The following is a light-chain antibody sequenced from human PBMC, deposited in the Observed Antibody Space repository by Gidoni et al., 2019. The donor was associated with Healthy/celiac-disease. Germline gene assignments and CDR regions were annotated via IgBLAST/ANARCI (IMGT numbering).Light chain of an antibody. Sequence: QSVLTQPPSASGTPGQRVTIPCSGSSSNIGNNTVNWYQQLPGTAPKLLIYSNNQRPSGVPDRFSGSKSGTSASLAISGLQSEDEADYYCAAWDDSLNGRVFGGGTKLTVL. V-gene: IGLV1-44*01. CDR2: SNN. J-gene: IGLJ2*01. CDR3: AAWDDSLNGRV. CDR1: SSNIGNNT.